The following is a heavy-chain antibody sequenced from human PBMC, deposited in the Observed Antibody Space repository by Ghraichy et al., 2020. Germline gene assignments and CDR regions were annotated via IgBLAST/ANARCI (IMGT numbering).Heavy chain of an antibody. V-gene: IGHV3-23*01. CDR2: ISHSSSSA. Sequence: GESLNISCVASGLTFTNSAMSWVRQAPGKGLEWVSAISHSSSSAYYADSVKGRFSISRDNSKNTLYLHMDRLRADDTAVYYCAKDLQGYFSASSGFDHWGQGTLVTVSS. J-gene: IGHJ4*02. CDR1: GLTFTNSA. CDR3: AKDLQGYFSASSGFDH. D-gene: IGHD2-21*01.